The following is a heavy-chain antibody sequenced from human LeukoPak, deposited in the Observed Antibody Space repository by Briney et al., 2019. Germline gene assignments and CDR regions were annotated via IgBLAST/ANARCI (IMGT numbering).Heavy chain of an antibody. J-gene: IGHJ4*02. V-gene: IGHV3-30*18. CDR1: GFTFSSYG. CDR3: AKGPVNRAFDY. CDR2: ISYDGSNK. Sequence: PGGSLRLSCAASGFTFSSYGMHWVRQAPGKGLEWVAVISYDGSNKYYADSVKGRFTISRDNSENTLYLQMNSLRAEDTAVYYCAKGPVNRAFDYWGQGTLVTVSS. D-gene: IGHD1-14*01.